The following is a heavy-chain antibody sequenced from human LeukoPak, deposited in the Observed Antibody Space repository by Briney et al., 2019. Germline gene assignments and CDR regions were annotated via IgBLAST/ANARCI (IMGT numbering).Heavy chain of an antibody. D-gene: IGHD3-3*01. CDR3: ARGRRLRFLDV. CDR2: INHSGST. J-gene: IGHJ6*04. V-gene: IGHV4-34*01. Sequence: PSETLSLTCAVYGGSFSGYYWSWIRQPPGKGLEWIGEINHSGSTNYNPSLKSRVTISVDTSKNQFSLKLSSVTAADTAVYYCARGRRLRFLDVWGKGTTVTVSS. CDR1: GGSFSGYY.